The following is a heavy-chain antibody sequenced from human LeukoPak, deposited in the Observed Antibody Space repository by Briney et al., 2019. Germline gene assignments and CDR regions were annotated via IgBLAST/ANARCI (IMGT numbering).Heavy chain of an antibody. Sequence: SETLSLTCTVSGGSISSYYWSWIRQPPGKGLEWIGYIYYSGSTNYNPSLKSRVTISVDTSKNQFSLKLSSVTAADTAVYHCARGDYFDYWGQGTLVTVSS. CDR2: IYYSGST. V-gene: IGHV4-59*01. CDR1: GGSISSYY. D-gene: IGHD1-26*01. J-gene: IGHJ4*02. CDR3: ARGDYFDY.